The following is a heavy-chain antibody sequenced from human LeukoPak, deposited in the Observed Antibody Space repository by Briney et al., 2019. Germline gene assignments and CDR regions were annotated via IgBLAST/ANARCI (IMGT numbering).Heavy chain of an antibody. CDR1: GFTFSSYA. J-gene: IGHJ4*02. Sequence: GGPQRLSCAASGFTFSSYAMHWVRQAPGKGLEWVAVISYDGSNKYYADSVKGRFTISRDNSKNTLYLQMNSLRAEDTAVYYCARDNRPWNSNFDYWGQGTLVTVSS. CDR3: ARDNRPWNSNFDY. V-gene: IGHV3-30*04. CDR2: ISYDGSNK. D-gene: IGHD1-7*01.